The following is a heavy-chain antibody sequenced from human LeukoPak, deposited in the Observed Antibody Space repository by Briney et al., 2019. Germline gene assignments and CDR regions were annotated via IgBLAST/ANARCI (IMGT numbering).Heavy chain of an antibody. Sequence: GGSLRLSCAASGFTFSSYAMSWVRQAPGKGLEWVSAISGSGGSTYYADSVKGRFTISRDNSKNTLYLQMNSLRAEDTAVYYCAKDDSGDSSGYYRSRVDYWGQGTLVTVSS. D-gene: IGHD3-22*01. V-gene: IGHV3-23*01. J-gene: IGHJ4*02. CDR1: GFTFSSYA. CDR3: AKDDSGDSSGYYRSRVDY. CDR2: ISGSGGST.